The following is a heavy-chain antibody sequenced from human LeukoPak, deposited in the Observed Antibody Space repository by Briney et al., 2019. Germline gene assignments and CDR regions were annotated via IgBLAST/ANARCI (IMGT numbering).Heavy chain of an antibody. CDR1: GYTLTELS. Sequence: ASVKVSCKVSGYTLTELSMHWVRQAPGKRLEWMGDFNPEDGETIYAQKFQGRVTMTEDTSTNTAYMELSSLRSDDTTVYYCSTVAITMVRGASPLDYWGHRTLVTVSS. CDR3: STVAITMVRGASPLDY. J-gene: IGHJ4*01. CDR2: FNPEDGET. D-gene: IGHD3-10*01. V-gene: IGHV1-24*01.